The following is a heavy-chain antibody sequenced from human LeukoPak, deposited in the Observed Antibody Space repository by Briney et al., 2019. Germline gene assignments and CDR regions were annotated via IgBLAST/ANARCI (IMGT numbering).Heavy chain of an antibody. CDR3: ARTKEWELLGGFDY. J-gene: IGHJ4*02. CDR2: ISGSGGST. CDR1: GFTFSSYA. D-gene: IGHD1-26*01. Sequence: GGSLRLSCAASGFTFSSYAMSWVRQAPGKGLEWVSAISGSGGSTYYADSVKGRFTISRDNSKNTLYLQMNSLRAEDTAVYYCARTKEWELLGGFDYWGQGTLVTVSS. V-gene: IGHV3-23*01.